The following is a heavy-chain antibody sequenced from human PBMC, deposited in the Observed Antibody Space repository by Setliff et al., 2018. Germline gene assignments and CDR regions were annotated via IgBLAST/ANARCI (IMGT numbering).Heavy chain of an antibody. J-gene: IGHJ6*02. CDR3: ARARDDGVYYDSSGYYSYYYYGMDV. Sequence: ASVKVSCKASGYTFTGYYMHWVRQAPGQGLEWMGWINPNSGGTNYAQKFQGWVTMTRDTSINTAYMELSRLRSDDTAVYYCARARDDGVYYDSSGYYSYYYYGMDVWGQGTTVTVSS. D-gene: IGHD3-22*01. CDR2: INPNSGGT. V-gene: IGHV1-2*04. CDR1: GYTFTGYY.